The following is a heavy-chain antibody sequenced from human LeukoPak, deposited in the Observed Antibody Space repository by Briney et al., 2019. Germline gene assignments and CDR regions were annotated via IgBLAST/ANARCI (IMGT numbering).Heavy chain of an antibody. J-gene: IGHJ4*02. CDR1: GGSFSGYY. CDR2: INHSGST. Sequence: NPSETLSLTCAVYGGSFSGYYWSWIRQPPGKGLEWIGEINHSGSTNYNPSLKSRVTISVDTSKNQFSLKLSSVTAADTAVYYCARGPRYRFDYWGQGTLVTVSS. CDR3: ARGPRYRFDY. V-gene: IGHV4-34*01. D-gene: IGHD3-9*01.